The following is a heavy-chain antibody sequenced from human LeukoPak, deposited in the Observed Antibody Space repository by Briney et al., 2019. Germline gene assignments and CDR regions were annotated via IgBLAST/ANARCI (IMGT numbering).Heavy chain of an antibody. CDR3: AKALQYCSGGSCLNWFDP. J-gene: IGHJ5*02. Sequence: GGSLRLSCAASGFTFSSYAMSWDRQAPGKGLEWVSAISGSGGSTYYADSVKGRFTISRDNSKNTLYLQMNSLRAEDTAVYYCAKALQYCSGGSCLNWFDPWGQGTLVTVSS. CDR1: GFTFSSYA. V-gene: IGHV3-23*01. D-gene: IGHD2-15*01. CDR2: ISGSGGST.